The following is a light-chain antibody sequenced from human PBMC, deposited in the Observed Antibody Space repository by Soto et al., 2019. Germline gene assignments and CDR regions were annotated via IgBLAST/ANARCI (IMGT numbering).Light chain of an antibody. CDR2: WAS. CDR3: QQYESTPGP. CDR1: QSVLYSSNNKNY. J-gene: IGKJ4*01. Sequence: DIVMTQSPDSLAVSLGERATINCKSSQSVLYSSNNKNYLAWYQQKPGQPPKLLIYWASTRESGVPDRFSGSGSGTDFTLTISSRQAEDVAVYYCQQYESTPGPFGGGTKVEIK. V-gene: IGKV4-1*01.